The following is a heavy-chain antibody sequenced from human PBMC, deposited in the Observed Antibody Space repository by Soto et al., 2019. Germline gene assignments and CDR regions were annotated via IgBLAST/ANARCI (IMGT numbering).Heavy chain of an antibody. CDR1: GYSFWAFW. V-gene: IGHV5-51*03. D-gene: IGHD6-13*01. Sequence: PVESLKIACQCSGYSFWAFWSGWVRELAVEGLEWMGIIYPGYHETRYSPSFLGKVTISAETSINTAYLQLRSLDAADSGLYCFPLSPRSSQYVDFWGQGVLVRV. CDR3: PLSPRSSQYVDF. J-gene: IGHJ4*02. CDR2: IYPGYHET.